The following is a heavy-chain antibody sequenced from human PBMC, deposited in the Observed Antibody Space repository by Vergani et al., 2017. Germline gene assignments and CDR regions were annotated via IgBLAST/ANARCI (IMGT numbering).Heavy chain of an antibody. CDR2: IWYDGSNK. CDR3: ARDSYDSSGYYRPWGMDV. Sequence: QVQLVESGGGVVQPGRSLRLSCAASGFTFSSYGMHWVRQAPGKGLAWVAVIWYDGSNKYYADSVKGRFTISRDNSKNTLYLQMNSLRAEDTAVYYCARDSYDSSGYYRPWGMDVWGQGTTVTVSS. D-gene: IGHD3-22*01. J-gene: IGHJ6*02. V-gene: IGHV3-33*01. CDR1: GFTFSSYG.